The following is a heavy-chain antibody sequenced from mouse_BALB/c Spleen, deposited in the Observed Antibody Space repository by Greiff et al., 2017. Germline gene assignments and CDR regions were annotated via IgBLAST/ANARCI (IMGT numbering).Heavy chain of an antibody. D-gene: IGHD4-1*01. V-gene: IGHV3-2*02. J-gene: IGHJ4*01. CDR2: ISYSGST. Sequence: EVQLVESGPGLVQPSQSLSLSCTVSGYSFTSYYAWNCIRQFPGNQLEWTGYISYSGSTSYNPSLKSRISITRDTSKNQYFLQLNSVTTEDTATYCCARNWDDAMDDWGQGTSVTVSS. CDR1: GYSFTSYYA. CDR3: ARNWDDAMDD.